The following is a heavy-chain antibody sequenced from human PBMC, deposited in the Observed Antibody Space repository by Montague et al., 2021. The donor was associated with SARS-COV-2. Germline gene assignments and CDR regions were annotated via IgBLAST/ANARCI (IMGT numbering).Heavy chain of an antibody. CDR1: GDSVSSKSAA. J-gene: IGHJ6*02. CDR2: TYYGSQWYE. V-gene: IGHV6-1*01. CDR3: ARGAYHDLYYYYHGMDV. Sequence: CAISGDSVSSKSAAWNWIRQSPSRGLEWLGRTYYGSQWYEDYAVSVKGRITIKPDTSKDQFSLHLESVSPDDTALYYCARGAYHDLYYYYHGMDVWGRGTAVSVSS. D-gene: IGHD2-2*01.